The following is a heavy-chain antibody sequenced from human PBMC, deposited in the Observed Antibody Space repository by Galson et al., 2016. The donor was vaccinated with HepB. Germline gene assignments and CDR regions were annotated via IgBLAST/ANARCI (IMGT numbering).Heavy chain of an antibody. D-gene: IGHD5-18*01. CDR2: ADTAGDT. V-gene: IGHV3-13*01. J-gene: IGHJ2*01. Sequence: SLRLSCAASGFTFSSYDMHWVRQPTGKGLEWVSGADTAGDTYYPGSVKGRFTISRENAKNSLYLQMNSLRAGDTAVYYCARADTVMGTYWYFDLWGRGTLVTVSS. CDR1: GFTFSSYD. CDR3: ARADTVMGTYWYFDL.